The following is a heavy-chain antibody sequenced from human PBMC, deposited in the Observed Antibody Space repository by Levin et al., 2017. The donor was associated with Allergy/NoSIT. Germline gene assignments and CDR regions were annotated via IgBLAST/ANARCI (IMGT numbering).Heavy chain of an antibody. Sequence: GESLKISCAASGFTFSSYWMHWVRQAPGKGLVWVSRINSDGSSTSYADSVKGRFTISRDNAKNTLYLQMNSLRAEDTAVYYCASFGGAVEYYDILTGYYYFDYWGQGTLVTVSS. V-gene: IGHV3-74*01. CDR1: GFTFSSYW. CDR2: INSDGSST. CDR3: ASFGGAVEYYDILTGYYYFDY. J-gene: IGHJ4*02. D-gene: IGHD3-9*01.